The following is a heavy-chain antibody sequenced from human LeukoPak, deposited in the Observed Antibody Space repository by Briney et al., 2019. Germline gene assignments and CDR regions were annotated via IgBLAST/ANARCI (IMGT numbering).Heavy chain of an antibody. V-gene: IGHV3-9*01. CDR2: ISWNSGSI. D-gene: IGHD2-21*02. CDR1: GFTFDDYA. CDR3: ARWDHCGGDCYPMGFDY. J-gene: IGHJ4*02. Sequence: PGGSLRLSCAASGFTFDDYAMHWVRQAPGKGLEWVSGISWNSGSIGYADSVKGRFTISRDNAKNSLYLQVNSLRAEDTAVYYCARWDHCGGDCYPMGFDYWGQGTLVTVSS.